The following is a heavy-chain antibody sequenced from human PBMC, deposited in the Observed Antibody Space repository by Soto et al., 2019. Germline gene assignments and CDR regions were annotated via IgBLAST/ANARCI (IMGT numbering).Heavy chain of an antibody. CDR1: GFTFISYA. CDR3: AKTPLVVVTATPFDY. Sequence: GGSLRLSCAASGFTFISYAMSWVRQAPGKGLEWVSAISGSGGSTYYADSVKGRFTISRDNSKNTLYLQMNSLRAEDTAVYYCAKTPLVVVTATPFDYWGQGTLVTVSS. D-gene: IGHD2-21*02. V-gene: IGHV3-23*01. J-gene: IGHJ4*02. CDR2: ISGSGGST.